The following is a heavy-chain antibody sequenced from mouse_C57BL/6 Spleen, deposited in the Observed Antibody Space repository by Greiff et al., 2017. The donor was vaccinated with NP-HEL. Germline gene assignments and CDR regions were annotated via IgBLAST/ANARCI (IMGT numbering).Heavy chain of an antibody. D-gene: IGHD4-1*01. V-gene: IGHV1-78*01. CDR3: ARSDWLTGTRFAY. Sequence: QVQLQQSDAELVKPGASVKISCKVSGYTFTDHPIHWMQQRPDQGLEWIGYIYPRDGSTKYPEKFKGKATLTADKSSSTDYLQLNSLTSEDAAVYVCARSDWLTGTRFAYWGQGTLVTVSA. CDR2: IYPRDGST. CDR1: GYTFTDHP. J-gene: IGHJ3*01.